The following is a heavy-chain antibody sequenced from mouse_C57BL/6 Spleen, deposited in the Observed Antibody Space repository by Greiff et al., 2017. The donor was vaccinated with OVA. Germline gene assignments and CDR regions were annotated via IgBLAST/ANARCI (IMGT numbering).Heavy chain of an antibody. CDR1: GFTFSDYG. V-gene: IGHV5-17*01. CDR2: ISSGSSTI. CDR3: ARSRTTVAAMDY. D-gene: IGHD1-1*01. Sequence: EVKVVESGGGLVKPGGSLKLSCAASGFTFSDYGMHWVRQAPEKGLEWVAYISSGSSTIYYADTVKGRFTISRENAKNTLFLQMTSLRSEDTAMYYCARSRTTVAAMDYWGQGTSVTVSS. J-gene: IGHJ4*01.